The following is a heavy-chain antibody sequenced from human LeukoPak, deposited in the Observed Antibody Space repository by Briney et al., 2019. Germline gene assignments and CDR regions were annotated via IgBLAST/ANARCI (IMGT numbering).Heavy chain of an antibody. CDR2: IIPIFGTA. CDR1: GGTFSSYA. Sequence: ASVKVSCKASGGTFSSYAISWVRQAPGQGLEWMGGIIPIFGTANYAQKSQGRVTITADESTSTAYMELSGLRSEDTAVYYCASGYGSGSYLGFDYWGQGTLVTVSS. V-gene: IGHV1-69*13. D-gene: IGHD3-10*01. CDR3: ASGYGSGSYLGFDY. J-gene: IGHJ4*02.